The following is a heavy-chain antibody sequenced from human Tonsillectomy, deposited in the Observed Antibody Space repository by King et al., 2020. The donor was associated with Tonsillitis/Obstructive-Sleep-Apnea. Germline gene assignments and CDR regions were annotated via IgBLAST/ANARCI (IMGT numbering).Heavy chain of an antibody. CDR3: ARGSGDGYNYYDY. CDR1: GFTFSSYS. V-gene: IGHV3-21*01. CDR2: ISSSSSYI. J-gene: IGHJ4*02. D-gene: IGHD5-24*01. Sequence: VQLVESGGGLVKPGGSLRLSCAASGFTFSSYSMNWVRQAPGKGLEWVSSISSSSSYIYYADSVKGRFTISRDNAQNSRYLQMNSLRAEDTAAYYCARGSGDGYNYYDYWGQGTLVTVST.